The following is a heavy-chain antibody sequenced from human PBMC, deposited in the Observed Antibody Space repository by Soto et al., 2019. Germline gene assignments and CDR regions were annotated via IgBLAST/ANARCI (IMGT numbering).Heavy chain of an antibody. CDR2: IDNQNGET. J-gene: IGHJ5*02. CDR3: TRVVVIAPSALPILDP. V-gene: IGHV1-18*04. D-gene: IGHD3-16*02. CDR1: GDTFKRYG. Sequence: GASVKVSCKASGDTFKRYGINWVRQAPGKGLEWVGWIDNQNGETKYAQALQGRVSMTTDTSTNTAYLELKNLKSDDTAIYYCTRVVVIAPSALPILDPWGQGSLVTVSS.